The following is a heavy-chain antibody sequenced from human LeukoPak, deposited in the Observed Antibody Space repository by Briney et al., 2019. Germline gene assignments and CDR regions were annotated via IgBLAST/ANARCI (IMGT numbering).Heavy chain of an antibody. D-gene: IGHD2-2*02. V-gene: IGHV3-21*01. CDR1: GGSISSSS. Sequence: ETLSLTCTVSGGSISSSSYYWGWIRQPPGKGLEWVSSISSSSSYIYYADSVKGRFTISRDNAKNSLYLQMNSLRAEDTAVYYCARVGCSSTSCYTWDAFDIWGQGTMVTVSS. CDR3: ARVGCSSTSCYTWDAFDI. J-gene: IGHJ3*02. CDR2: ISSSSSYI.